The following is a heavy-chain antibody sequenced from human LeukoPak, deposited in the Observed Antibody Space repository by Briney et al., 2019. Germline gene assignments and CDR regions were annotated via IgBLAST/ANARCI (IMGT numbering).Heavy chain of an antibody. CDR2: MNPNSGNT. J-gene: IGHJ5*02. V-gene: IGHV1-8*03. D-gene: IGHD2-2*01. Sequence: ASVKVSCKASGYTFTSYDINWVRQATGQGLEWMGWMNPNSGNTGYAQKFQGRVTITRNTSISTAYMELSSLRSEDTAVYYCAVVPAAGWFDPWGQGTLVTVSS. CDR1: GYTFTSYD. CDR3: AVVPAAGWFDP.